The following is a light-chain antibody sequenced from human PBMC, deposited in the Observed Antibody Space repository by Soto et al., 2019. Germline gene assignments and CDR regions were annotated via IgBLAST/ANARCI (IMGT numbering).Light chain of an antibody. V-gene: IGLV1-44*01. CDR3: ACWDDSLSGPV. CDR2: THT. J-gene: IGLJ1*01. CDR1: SSNVGGNP. Sequence: QSVLTQPPSASGSPGQRVTISCSGSSSNVGGNPVNWYQHVPTTAPKLLIYTHTQRPSGVADRFSGSKSGTSASLAISGLRSEDEADYYCACWDDSLSGPVFGTGTKLTVL.